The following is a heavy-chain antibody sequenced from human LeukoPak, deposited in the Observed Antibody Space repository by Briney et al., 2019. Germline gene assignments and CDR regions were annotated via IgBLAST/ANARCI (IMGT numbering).Heavy chain of an antibody. Sequence: SETLSLTCTVSGGSITSYYWSWIRQPAGPGLEWIGRIYTSWSTNYNPSLTSRVPMSVDTSKNQYSLKLRSVTAADPAVYYCAVGIAVADFDYWGERTLVTLSS. CDR1: GGSITSYY. CDR3: AVGIAVADFDY. CDR2: IYTSWST. D-gene: IGHD6-19*01. J-gene: IGHJ4*02. V-gene: IGHV4-4*07.